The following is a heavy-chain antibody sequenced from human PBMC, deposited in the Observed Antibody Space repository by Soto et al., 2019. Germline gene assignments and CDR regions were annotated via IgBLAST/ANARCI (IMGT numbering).Heavy chain of an antibody. CDR3: ARAAGIGEFLLGNFDY. Sequence: LRLSCAASGFTFSDYYMTWIRQAPGRGLEWLSYINSRSDYTNYADSVKGRFTISRDNAKNSLNLQMNSLRAEDTAVYFCARAAGIGEFLLGNFDYWGQGTLVTVPS. CDR1: GFTFSDYY. CDR2: INSRSDYT. D-gene: IGHD3-10*01. V-gene: IGHV3-11*06. J-gene: IGHJ4*02.